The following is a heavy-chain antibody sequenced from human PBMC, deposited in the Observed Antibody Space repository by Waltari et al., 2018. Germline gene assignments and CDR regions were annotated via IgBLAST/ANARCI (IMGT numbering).Heavy chain of an antibody. Sequence: QVQLVQSGTEVKKPGASVKVSCKASGYTFSNYGISWVRQAPGQGLEWMGRVSAYNGDTKYAQKIQDRVSMTTDTSTSTAYMELRSLRSDDTAVYYCARGAPGIPPPIFDYWGQGTLVTVSS. V-gene: IGHV1-18*01. CDR2: VSAYNGDT. CDR1: GYTFSNYG. J-gene: IGHJ4*02. D-gene: IGHD5-18*01. CDR3: ARGAPGIPPPIFDY.